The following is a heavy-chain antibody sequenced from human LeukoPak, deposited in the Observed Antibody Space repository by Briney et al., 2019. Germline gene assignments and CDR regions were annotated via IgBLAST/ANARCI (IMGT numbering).Heavy chain of an antibody. CDR2: IRYDGSNK. CDR1: GFTFSSYG. Sequence: PGGSLRLSCAASGFTFSSYGVHWVRQAPGKGLEWVAFIRYDGSNKYYADSVKGRFTISRDNSKNTLYLQMNSLRAEDTAVYYCAKDQQDIVVVVAASANWYFDLWGRGTLVTVSS. J-gene: IGHJ2*01. CDR3: AKDQQDIVVVVAASANWYFDL. D-gene: IGHD2-15*01. V-gene: IGHV3-30*02.